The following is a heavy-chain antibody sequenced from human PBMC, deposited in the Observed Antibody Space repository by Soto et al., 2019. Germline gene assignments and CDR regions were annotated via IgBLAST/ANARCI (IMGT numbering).Heavy chain of an antibody. CDR3: ARLSVAGTGDDY. J-gene: IGHJ4*02. CDR1: GGSFSGYY. Sequence: SETLSLTCAVYGGSFSGYYWSWIRQPPGKGLEWIGEINHSGSTNYNPSLKSRVTISVDTSKNQFSLKLSSVTAADTAVYYCARLSVAGTGDDYWGQGTLVTVSS. V-gene: IGHV4-34*01. CDR2: INHSGST. D-gene: IGHD6-19*01.